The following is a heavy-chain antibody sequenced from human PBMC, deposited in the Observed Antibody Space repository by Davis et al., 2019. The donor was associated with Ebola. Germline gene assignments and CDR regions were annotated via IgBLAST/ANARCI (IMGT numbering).Heavy chain of an antibody. D-gene: IGHD3-16*01. V-gene: IGHV4-4*02. CDR2: IYHSGST. CDR1: GGSISSSNW. Sequence: SETLSLTCAVSGGSISSSNWWSWVRQPPGKGLEWIGEIYHSGSTNYNPSLKSRVTISVDTSKNQFSLKLSSVTAADTAVYYCARGRAFYYYYGMDVWGQGTTVTVSS. CDR3: ARGRAFYYYYGMDV. J-gene: IGHJ6*02.